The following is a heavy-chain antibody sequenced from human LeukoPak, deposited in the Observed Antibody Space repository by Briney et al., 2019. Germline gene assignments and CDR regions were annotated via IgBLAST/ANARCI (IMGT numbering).Heavy chain of an antibody. CDR3: ARGDYDFWSGYYNY. Sequence: PSATLSLTCNVSGGSVSSSFYSWGWIRQPPGKGLEWIGSMYYSGSAHYNLSLKSRVTMSVDTSKNQFSLKLSSVTAADTAVYYCARGDYDFWSGYYNYWGQGTLVTVSS. CDR1: GGSVSSSFYS. D-gene: IGHD3-3*01. J-gene: IGHJ4*02. V-gene: IGHV4-39*07. CDR2: MYYSGSA.